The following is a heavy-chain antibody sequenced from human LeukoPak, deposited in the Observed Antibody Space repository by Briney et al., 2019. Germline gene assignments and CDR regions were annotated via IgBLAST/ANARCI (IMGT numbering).Heavy chain of an antibody. CDR2: ISGSGGST. Sequence: PGGSLRLSCAASGFTFSNYAMSWVRQAPGKGLECVSGISGSGGSTYYADSVKGRFTISRDNSKNTLYLQMNSLRAEDTAIYYCAKGCGGSCYPEFDHWGQGTLVTVSS. D-gene: IGHD2-15*01. J-gene: IGHJ4*02. CDR3: AKGCGGSCYPEFDH. CDR1: GFTFSNYA. V-gene: IGHV3-23*01.